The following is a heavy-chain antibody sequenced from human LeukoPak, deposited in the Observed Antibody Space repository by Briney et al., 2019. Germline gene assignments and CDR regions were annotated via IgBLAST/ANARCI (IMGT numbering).Heavy chain of an antibody. CDR2: ISSSSSYI. CDR1: GFTFSSYS. J-gene: IGHJ4*02. Sequence: GGSLRLSCTASGFTFSSYSMNWVRQAPGKGLEWVSSISSSSSYIYYADSVKGRFTISRDNAKNSLYLEMNSLRAEDTAVYYCARDGLDVYGGKSAVDYWGQGTLVTVSS. D-gene: IGHD4-23*01. V-gene: IGHV3-21*01. CDR3: ARDGLDVYGGKSAVDY.